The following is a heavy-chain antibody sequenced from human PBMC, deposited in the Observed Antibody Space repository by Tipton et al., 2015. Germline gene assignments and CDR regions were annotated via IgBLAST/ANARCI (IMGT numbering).Heavy chain of an antibody. CDR3: ARDKGITGTTGGMDV. CDR1: GFIFDDYT. CDR2: ISWDGGST. Sequence: SLRLSCAASGFIFDDYTMHWVRQVPGKGLEWVSLISWDGGSTYYADSVKGRFTISRDNAKNTLYLQMNSLRAEDTAVYYCARDKGITGTTGGMDVWGQGTTVTVSS. V-gene: IGHV3-43*01. J-gene: IGHJ6*02. D-gene: IGHD1-7*01.